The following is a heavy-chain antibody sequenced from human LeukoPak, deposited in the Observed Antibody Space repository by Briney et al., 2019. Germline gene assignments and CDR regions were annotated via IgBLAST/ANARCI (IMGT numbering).Heavy chain of an antibody. J-gene: IGHJ6*02. CDR1: GFTFSSYW. CDR2: INSDGSST. D-gene: IGHD6-25*01. CDR3: ARAATERYYYGMDV. V-gene: IGHV3-74*01. Sequence: PGGSLRLSCAASGFTFSSYWMHWVRQAPGKGLVWVSRINSDGSSTSYADSVKGRFTISRDNAKSTLYLQMNSLRAEDTAVYYCARAATERYYYGMDVWGQGTTVTVSS.